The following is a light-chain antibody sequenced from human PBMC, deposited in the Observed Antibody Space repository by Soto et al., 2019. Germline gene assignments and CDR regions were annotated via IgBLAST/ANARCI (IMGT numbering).Light chain of an antibody. CDR2: AAS. V-gene: IGKV1-39*01. Sequence: DLQVTQSPSSLSASVGDRVTITCRASQPISNYLNWYQQKSGNAPKLLIYAASRLQSGVPSRFSGSGSGTDFTLTISSLQPEDFATYYCQQSYDTPRTFGQGTKLEIK. J-gene: IGKJ2*01. CDR3: QQSYDTPRT. CDR1: QPISNY.